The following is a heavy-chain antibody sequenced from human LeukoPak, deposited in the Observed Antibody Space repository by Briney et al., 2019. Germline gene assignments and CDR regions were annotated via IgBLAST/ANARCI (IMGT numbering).Heavy chain of an antibody. CDR2: IYYSGST. CDR3: ARVGPTTAYYYYYGMDV. CDR1: GGSISSYY. D-gene: IGHD4-17*01. V-gene: IGHV4-59*01. J-gene: IGHJ6*02. Sequence: KASETLSLTCTASGGSISSYYWSWIRQPPGKGLEWIGYIYYSGSTNYNPSLKSRVTISVDTSKNQFSLKLSSVTAADTAVYYCARVGPTTAYYYYYGMDVWGQGTTVTVSS.